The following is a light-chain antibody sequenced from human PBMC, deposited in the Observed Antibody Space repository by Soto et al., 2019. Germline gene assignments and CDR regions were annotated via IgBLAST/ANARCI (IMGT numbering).Light chain of an antibody. Sequence: DIQMTQTPSSLSASVGDRGTITCRASQIIGNYLNWYQQKPGKAPKFLIYAASTLQSGVPSRFSGSGSGTDFTLTINSLQPEDFATYYCQQTYNTPFTFGPGTNVDIK. J-gene: IGKJ3*01. CDR1: QIIGNY. CDR3: QQTYNTPFT. V-gene: IGKV1-39*01. CDR2: AAS.